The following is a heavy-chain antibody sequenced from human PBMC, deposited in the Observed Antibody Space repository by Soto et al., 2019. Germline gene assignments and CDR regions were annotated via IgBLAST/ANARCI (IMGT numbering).Heavy chain of an antibody. D-gene: IGHD3-9*01. Sequence: QVQLVESGGGVVPPGRPLRLSCTASGFTFSDYAMHWVRQAPGKGLEWVAVIWYDETNKYYGDSVKGRFTISSDNSKDTLYLQMDSLRVEDTAVYYCARDRARHYDILTGYTAGDHWGQGTLVTVTS. CDR3: ARDRARHYDILTGYTAGDH. V-gene: IGHV3-33*01. CDR2: IWYDETNK. J-gene: IGHJ4*02. CDR1: GFTFSDYA.